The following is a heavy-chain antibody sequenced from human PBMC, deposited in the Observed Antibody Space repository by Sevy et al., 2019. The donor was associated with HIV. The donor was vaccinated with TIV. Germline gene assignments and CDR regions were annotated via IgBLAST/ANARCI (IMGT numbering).Heavy chain of an antibody. Sequence: GGSLRLSCAASGFTFSSYSMNWVRRAPGKGLEWVSYITSSGSTIYYADSVKGRFTISRDNAKNSLYLQMHSPRGEDTAAYYCARVRGNLGYGMDVWGQGTTVTVSS. CDR1: GFTFSSYS. V-gene: IGHV3-48*01. CDR2: ITSSGSTI. J-gene: IGHJ6*02. CDR3: ARVRGNLGYGMDV. D-gene: IGHD3-16*01.